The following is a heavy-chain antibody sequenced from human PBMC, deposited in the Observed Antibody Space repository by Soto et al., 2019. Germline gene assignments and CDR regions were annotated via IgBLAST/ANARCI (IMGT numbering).Heavy chain of an antibody. J-gene: IGHJ1*01. V-gene: IGHV3-23*01. CDR2: ISGSGGST. Sequence: GGSLRLSCAASGLTFSSYAMSWVRQAPGKGLEWGSAISGSGGSTYYADSAKGRFTISRDNSKNTLYLQMNSLRAEDTAVYYCAKETEAVAGPFQHWGQGTLVTVSS. CDR1: GLTFSSYA. CDR3: AKETEAVAGPFQH. D-gene: IGHD6-19*01.